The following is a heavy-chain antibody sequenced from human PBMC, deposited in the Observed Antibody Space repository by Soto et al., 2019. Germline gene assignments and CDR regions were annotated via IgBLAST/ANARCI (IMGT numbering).Heavy chain of an antibody. V-gene: IGHV3-53*01. D-gene: IGHD1-1*01. CDR2: IHGGGSA. CDR3: AGRLTTAASLDY. CDR1: GLSVSNNH. Sequence: VQLVESGGGLIQPGGSLRLSCAASGLSVSNNHMTWVRQAPGKGLEWVSLIHGGGSAYYADSVKGRFTISRDNSKNTLYLQMKSLRAEDTAIYYCAGRLTTAASLDYWGQGTLVTVSS. J-gene: IGHJ4*02.